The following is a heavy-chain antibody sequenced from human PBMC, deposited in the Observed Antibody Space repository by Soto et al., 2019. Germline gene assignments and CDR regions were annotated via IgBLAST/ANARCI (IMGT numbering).Heavy chain of an antibody. CDR2: ISTYSGDT. V-gene: IGHV1-18*01. CDR3: ARHHGPTTSENWFGP. Sequence: QVNLVQSGVEVKTPGASVKVSCQASGYTFFTYDISWVRQAPGQGLEWMGWISTYSGDTKYAQKFQGRVTMTTDTSTTTAYLELRSLRSDDTAVYYCARHHGPTTSENWFGPWGQGTLVTVSS. J-gene: IGHJ5*02. CDR1: GYTFFTYD. D-gene: IGHD5-12*01.